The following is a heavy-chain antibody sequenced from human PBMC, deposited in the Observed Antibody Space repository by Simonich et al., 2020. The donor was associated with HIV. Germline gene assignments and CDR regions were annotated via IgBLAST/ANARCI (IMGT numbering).Heavy chain of an antibody. D-gene: IGHD2-2*01. CDR1: GHSLAELS. Sequence: QVQLVQSGAEVKKPGASVKVSCKVSGHSLAELSMNWVRQTPGRGVEWKRGFDHELGETIYEHKRQGRVTMTEDTSTDTAYMELSSLRSEDTAVYYCATDSPLVLTSDFDSWGQGTLVTVSS. J-gene: IGHJ4*02. CDR2: FDHELGET. V-gene: IGHV1-24*01. CDR3: ATDSPLVLTSDFDS.